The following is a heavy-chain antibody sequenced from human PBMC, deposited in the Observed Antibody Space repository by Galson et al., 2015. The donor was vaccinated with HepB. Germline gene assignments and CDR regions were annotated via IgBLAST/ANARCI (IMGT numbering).Heavy chain of an antibody. CDR2: INPSSGNT. V-gene: IGHV1-46*01. CDR3: ARDRVEWRFPMIVVAKGDAFDI. Sequence: SVKVSCKASGYILTSYFIHWVRQAPGQGLEWMGMINPSSGNTRYAQKFQGRVTMTRDTSTSTVYMELSSLRSEDTTVYYCARDRVEWRFPMIVVAKGDAFDIWGQGTMVTVSS. CDR1: GYILTSYF. D-gene: IGHD3-22*01. J-gene: IGHJ3*02.